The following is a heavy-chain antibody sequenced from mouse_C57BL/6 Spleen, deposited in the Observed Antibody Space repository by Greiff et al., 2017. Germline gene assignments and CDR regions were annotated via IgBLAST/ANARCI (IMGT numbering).Heavy chain of an antibody. CDR2: FYPGSGSI. CDR1: GYTFTEYT. CDR3: ARHERADGWCAY. J-gene: IGHJ3*01. Sequence: VQLMESGAELVKPGASVKLSCKASGYTFTEYTIHWVKQRSGQGLEWIGWFYPGSGSIKYNEKFKDKATLTADKSSSTVYMELSRLTSEDSAVXVCARHERADGWCAYWGQGTLVTVSA. D-gene: IGHD2-3*01. V-gene: IGHV1-62-2*01.